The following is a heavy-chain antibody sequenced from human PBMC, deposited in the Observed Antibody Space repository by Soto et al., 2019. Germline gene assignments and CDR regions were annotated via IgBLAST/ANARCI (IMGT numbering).Heavy chain of an antibody. CDR1: GFMFSNYG. CDR3: ATLQGLWGSYRPPDN. J-gene: IGHJ4*02. V-gene: IGHV3-30*03. Sequence: QVQLVESGGGVVQPGRSLRVSCAASGFMFSNYGINWVRQAPGKGLEWVAVISHDGTKEFYADSVKGRFIISRDNSRNTLYLQMNNLKAEDTAVYYCATLQGLWGSYRPPDNWGQGTLVSVSS. D-gene: IGHD3-16*02. CDR2: ISHDGTKE.